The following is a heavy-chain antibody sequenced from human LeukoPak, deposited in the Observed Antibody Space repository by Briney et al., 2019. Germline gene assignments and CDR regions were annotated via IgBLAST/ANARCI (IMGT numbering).Heavy chain of an antibody. CDR2: ILYSGST. CDR3: ARDQLVRGVINYC. J-gene: IGHJ4*02. Sequence: SQTLSLTCTVSGGSISSGDYYWNWIRQPPGKGLEWIGYILYSGSTYYNPSLKSRVTISVDTSKNQFSLKLKPVTAADTAVYYCARDQLVRGVINYCWGQGTLVTVSS. CDR1: GGSISSGDYY. V-gene: IGHV4-30-4*08. D-gene: IGHD3-10*01.